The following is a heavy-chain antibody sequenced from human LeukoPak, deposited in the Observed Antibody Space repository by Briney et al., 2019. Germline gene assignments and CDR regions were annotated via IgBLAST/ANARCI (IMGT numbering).Heavy chain of an antibody. J-gene: IGHJ4*02. CDR2: TSYDGEEK. V-gene: IGHV3-30*03. D-gene: IGHD6-13*01. CDR3: ARDRIAAAGTRGVYFDY. Sequence: GGSLRLSCAASGFIFSRFGMHWVRQAPGKGLEWVAVTSYDGEEKFYADSVKGRFTISRDNSKNTLYLQMNTLRAEDTTVYYCARDRIAAAGTRGVYFDYWGQGTLVTVSS. CDR1: GFIFSRFG.